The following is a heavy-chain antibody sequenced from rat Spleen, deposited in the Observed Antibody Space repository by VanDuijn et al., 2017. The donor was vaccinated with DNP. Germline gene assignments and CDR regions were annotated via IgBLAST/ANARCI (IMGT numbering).Heavy chain of an antibody. CDR2: ISTSGSKI. J-gene: IGHJ3*01. CDR1: GFTFSNYY. D-gene: IGHD1-10*01. CDR3: ARQDYYNNKGSWFAY. V-gene: IGHV5S11*01. Sequence: EVQLVESGGGLVQPGRSLKLSCAASGFTFSNYYMAWVRQAPKKGLEWVATISTSGSKIYYPDSVKGRFAISRDNAESSLYLQMNSLKSDETATYYCARQDYYNNKGSWFAYWGQGTLVTVSS.